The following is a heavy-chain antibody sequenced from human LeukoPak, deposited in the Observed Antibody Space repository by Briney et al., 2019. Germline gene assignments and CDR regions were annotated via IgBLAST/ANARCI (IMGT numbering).Heavy chain of an antibody. J-gene: IGHJ4*02. V-gene: IGHV1-2*02. D-gene: IGHD4-17*01. CDR1: GYTFTGYY. Sequence: ASVTVSCKASGYTFTGYYMHWVRQAPGQGLEWMGWINPNSGGTNYAQKFQGRVTMTRDTSISTADMELSRLRSDDTAVYYCRTDRYGDYGDYIGYWGQGNLVTVSS. CDR3: RTDRYGDYGDYIGY. CDR2: INPNSGGT.